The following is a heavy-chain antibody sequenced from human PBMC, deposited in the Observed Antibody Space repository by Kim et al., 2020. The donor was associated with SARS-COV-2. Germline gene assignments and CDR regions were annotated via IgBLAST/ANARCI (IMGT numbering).Heavy chain of an antibody. CDR3: AKDTGTYVYYYYYYYMDV. CDR2: ISGSGGST. V-gene: IGHV3-23*01. J-gene: IGHJ6*03. CDR1: GFTFSSYA. Sequence: GGSLRLSCAASGFTFSSYAMSWVRQAPGKGLEWVSAISGSGGSTYYADSVKGRFTISRDNSKNTLYLQMNSLRAEDTAVYYCAKDTGTYVYYYYYYYMDVWGKGTTVTVSS. D-gene: IGHD1-1*01.